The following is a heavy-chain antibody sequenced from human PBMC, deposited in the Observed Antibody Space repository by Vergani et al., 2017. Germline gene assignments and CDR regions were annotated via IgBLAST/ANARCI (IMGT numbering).Heavy chain of an antibody. CDR2: ISGSGGST. CDR3: AKVRGAIRHWPIPDY. Sequence: EVQLLESGGGLVQPGGSLRLSCAASGFTFSSYAMSWVRQAPGKGLEWVSAISGSGGSTYYADSVKGRFTIARDNSKNTLYLQMNSLRAEETAVYYCAKVRGAIRHWPIPDYWGQGTLVTVSS. D-gene: IGHD3-10*01. J-gene: IGHJ4*02. V-gene: IGHV3-23*01. CDR1: GFTFSSYA.